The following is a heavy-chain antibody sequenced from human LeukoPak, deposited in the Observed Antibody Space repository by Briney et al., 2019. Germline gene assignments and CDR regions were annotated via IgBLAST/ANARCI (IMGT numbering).Heavy chain of an antibody. CDR2: ISSSGGTV. CDR1: GFTFSHYE. J-gene: IGHJ4*02. D-gene: IGHD4-17*01. CDR3: ARKYGDYAWLDY. Sequence: GGSLRLSCAASGFTFSHYEMNWVRQAPGKGLEWVSYISSSGGTVYYADSVKGRFTISRDNAKNSLYLQMNSLRAEDTAVYYCARKYGDYAWLDYWGQGTLVTVSS. V-gene: IGHV3-48*03.